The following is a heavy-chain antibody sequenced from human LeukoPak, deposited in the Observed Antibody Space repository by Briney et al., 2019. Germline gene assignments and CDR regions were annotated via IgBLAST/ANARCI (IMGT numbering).Heavy chain of an antibody. Sequence: ASVKVSCKGFRYTFTSYDINWVRQAPGQGLEGMGWMNPNTGNAGYAPKFQGRVTMTGDTAISPAYLELSGLRSEDTAVYYCARLSQTPDYYGSGGYFYLGYWGQGTRVTVSS. D-gene: IGHD3-22*01. V-gene: IGHV1-8*01. CDR1: RYTFTSYD. CDR3: ARLSQTPDYYGSGGYFYLGY. CDR2: MNPNTGNA. J-gene: IGHJ4*02.